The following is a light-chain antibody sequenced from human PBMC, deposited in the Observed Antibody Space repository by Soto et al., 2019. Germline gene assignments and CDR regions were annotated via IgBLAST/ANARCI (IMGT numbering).Light chain of an antibody. J-gene: IGKJ1*01. CDR3: QQYNSYSVT. Sequence: DIQMTQSPSTLSASVGDRVTITCRASQSISSRLAWYQQKPGKAPKCLVYDASNLESGVPSRFSGSGSGTEFTLTISSLQPDDFATYYCQQYNSYSVTFGQGTKVDIK. CDR1: QSISSR. V-gene: IGKV1-5*01. CDR2: DAS.